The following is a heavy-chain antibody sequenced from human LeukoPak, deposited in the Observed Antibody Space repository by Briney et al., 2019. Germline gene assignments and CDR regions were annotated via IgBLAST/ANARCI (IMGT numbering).Heavy chain of an antibody. Sequence: GGSLRLSCAASGFTFSSYGMSWVRQAPGKGLEWVSAISGSGGSTYYADSVKGRFTISRDNSKNTLYLQMNSLRAEDTAVYYCAKRGTMVTEYYFDYWGQGTLVTVSS. CDR1: GFTFSSYG. CDR2: ISGSGGST. D-gene: IGHD4/OR15-4a*01. CDR3: AKRGTMVTEYYFDY. V-gene: IGHV3-23*01. J-gene: IGHJ4*02.